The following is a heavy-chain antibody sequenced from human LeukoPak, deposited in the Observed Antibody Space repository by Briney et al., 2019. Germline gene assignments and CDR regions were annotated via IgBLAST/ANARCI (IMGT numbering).Heavy chain of an antibody. J-gene: IGHJ4*02. CDR3: VRDSSSWYEFVY. D-gene: IGHD6-13*01. V-gene: IGHV3-23*01. CDR1: GFTFSSYA. Sequence: QTGGSLRLSCAASGFTFSSYAMSWVRQAPGKGLEWVSAISGSGGSTYYADSVKGRFTISRDNSKNTLYLQMNSLRGEDTAVYYCVRDSSSWYEFVYWGQGTLVTVSS. CDR2: ISGSGGST.